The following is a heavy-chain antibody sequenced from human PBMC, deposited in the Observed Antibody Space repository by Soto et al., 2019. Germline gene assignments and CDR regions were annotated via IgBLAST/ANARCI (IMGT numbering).Heavy chain of an antibody. D-gene: IGHD3-16*01. J-gene: IGHJ4*02. V-gene: IGHV3-48*01. CDR3: ARGDYVWGGDSAPTDY. CDR2: ISSSSSTI. Sequence: EVQLVESGGGLVQPGGSLRLSCVASGFTFSSYSMNWVRQAPGKGLEWVSYISSSSSTIYYADSVKGRFTISRDNAKNSLYLQMNSLRAEDTAVYYCARGDYVWGGDSAPTDYWGQGTLVTVSS. CDR1: GFTFSSYS.